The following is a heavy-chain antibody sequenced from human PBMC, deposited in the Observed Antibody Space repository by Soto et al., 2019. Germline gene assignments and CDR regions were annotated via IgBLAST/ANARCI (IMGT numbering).Heavy chain of an antibody. Sequence: QVQLVQSGAEVKKPGASVKVSCKASGYTFPGNYMHWVRQAPGQGLEWRALINPTSGGTNYAQKFQGRLYKTWDTSISTAYMELSRLRSDDTAIYYCGSGDCSSSGCSHYFDYWGQGTLVTVSS. CDR1: GYTFPGNY. J-gene: IGHJ4*02. CDR3: GSGDCSSSGCSHYFDY. V-gene: IGHV1-2*02. CDR2: INPTSGGT. D-gene: IGHD2-2*01.